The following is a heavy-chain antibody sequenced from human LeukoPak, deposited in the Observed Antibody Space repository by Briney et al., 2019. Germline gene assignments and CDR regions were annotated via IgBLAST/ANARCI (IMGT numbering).Heavy chain of an antibody. CDR2: INPNSGGT. V-gene: IGHV1-2*02. J-gene: IGHJ6*03. CDR1: GYTFTGYY. D-gene: IGHD1-20*01. Sequence: ASVKVSCKASGYTFTGYYMHWVRQAPGQGLEWMGWINPNSGGTNYAQKFRGRVTMTRDTSISTAYMELSRLRSDDTAVYYCARDHGYNWNPVGYYYYYMDVWGKGTTVTVSS. CDR3: ARDHGYNWNPVGYYYYYMDV.